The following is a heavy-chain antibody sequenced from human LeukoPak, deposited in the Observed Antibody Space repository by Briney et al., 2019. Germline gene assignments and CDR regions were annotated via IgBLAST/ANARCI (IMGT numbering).Heavy chain of an antibody. V-gene: IGHV1-2*02. CDR1: GYTFTDYY. J-gene: IGHJ4*02. D-gene: IGHD2-2*01. CDR3: TRRLGYCSSSNCYDLGY. Sequence: ASVKVSCKASGYTFTDYYIHWVRQAPGQGLEWMGWINPNSGGTNYAQKFQGRVTMTRDTSISTAYMELSRLRSDDTAVYYCTRRLGYCSSSNCYDLGYWGQGSQVTVSS. CDR2: INPNSGGT.